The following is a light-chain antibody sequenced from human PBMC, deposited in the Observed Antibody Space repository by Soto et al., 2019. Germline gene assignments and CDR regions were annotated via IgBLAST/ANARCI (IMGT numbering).Light chain of an antibody. J-gene: IGLJ2*01. Sequence: QSVLTQPPSVSGAPGQRVTISCTGSSSNIGAGYDVHWYQQLPGPAPKLLIYGNSNRPSGVPDRFSGSKSGTSASLASTGLQAEDEADYYCQSYDSSLSGPVVFGGGTKVTVL. CDR3: QSYDSSLSGPVV. CDR1: SSNIGAGYD. CDR2: GNS. V-gene: IGLV1-40*01.